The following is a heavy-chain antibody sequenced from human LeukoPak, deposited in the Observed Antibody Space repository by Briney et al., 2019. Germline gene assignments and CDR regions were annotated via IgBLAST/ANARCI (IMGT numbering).Heavy chain of an antibody. CDR3: AREVTIFGVVTDDAFDI. Sequence: SETLSLTCTVSGGSISSYYWSWIRQPPGKGLEWIGYIYYSGSTNYNPSLKSRVTISVDTSKNQFSLKLSSVTAADTAVCYCAREVTIFGVVTDDAFDIWGQGTMVTVSS. V-gene: IGHV4-59*12. D-gene: IGHD3-3*01. J-gene: IGHJ3*02. CDR2: IYYSGST. CDR1: GGSISSYY.